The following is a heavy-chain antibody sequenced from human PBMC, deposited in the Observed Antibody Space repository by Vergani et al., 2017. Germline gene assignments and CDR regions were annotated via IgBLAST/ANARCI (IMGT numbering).Heavy chain of an antibody. V-gene: IGHV3-48*01. J-gene: IGHJ4*02. CDR1: GFTFSAYS. Sequence: DVRLVESGGGVVQPGGSLRTFCAASGFTFSAYSMNWVRQTPGKGLEWISYIGVSDNSIYYADSVMRRFAISRDNARNLLFLQMNSLRADDSALYFCVRDPDYSTFDSWGQGTLVTVS. CDR2: IGVSDNSI. CDR3: VRDPDYSTFDS. D-gene: IGHD4-11*01.